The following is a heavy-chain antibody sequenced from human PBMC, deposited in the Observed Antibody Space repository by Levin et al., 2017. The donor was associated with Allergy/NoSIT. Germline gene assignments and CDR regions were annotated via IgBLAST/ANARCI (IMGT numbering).Heavy chain of an antibody. J-gene: IGHJ4*02. Sequence: SQTLSLTCTVSGGSMRHYYWSWIRQSPGKGLEWIGYIYYTGGTNYNPSLKSRVTISVDTSKNQFSLILNSVTAADTAFYYCARGGSGYPFDYWGQGTLVTVTS. CDR3: ARGGSGYPFDY. CDR2: IYYTGGT. CDR1: GGSMRHYY. D-gene: IGHD3-22*01. V-gene: IGHV4-59*01.